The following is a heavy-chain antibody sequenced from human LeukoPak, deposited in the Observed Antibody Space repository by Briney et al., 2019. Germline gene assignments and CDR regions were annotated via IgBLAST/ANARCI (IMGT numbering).Heavy chain of an antibody. CDR2: ISGSGAST. CDR3: ARSDYYGSGSRYFDY. CDR1: GFTFSSYA. V-gene: IGHV3-23*01. Sequence: ESGGSLRLSCAASGFTFSSYAMKWVRQAPGKGLEWVSTISGSGASTYYADSVKGRFTISRDNSQNTVYLQMNSLRADDAAVYYCARSDYYGSGSRYFDYWGQGTLVTVSS. J-gene: IGHJ4*02. D-gene: IGHD3-10*01.